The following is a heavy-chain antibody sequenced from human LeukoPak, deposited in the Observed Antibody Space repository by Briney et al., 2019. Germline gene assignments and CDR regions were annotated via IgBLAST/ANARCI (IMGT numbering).Heavy chain of an antibody. CDR2: ISGSGGRT. Sequence: GGSLRLFCAPSGFIFSSYAMSWARQARGGGLEWLSSISGSGGRTYYAHSVTGRLTLSRDNTKNTMYLRMNSERRADPAVNYCAKVNYDILTGYPYFDYWGQGTLVTVSS. V-gene: IGHV3-23*01. CDR1: GFIFSSYA. CDR3: AKVNYDILTGYPYFDY. D-gene: IGHD3-9*01. J-gene: IGHJ4*02.